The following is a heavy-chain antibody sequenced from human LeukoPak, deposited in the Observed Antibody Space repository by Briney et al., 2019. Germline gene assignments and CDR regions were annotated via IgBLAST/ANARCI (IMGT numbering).Heavy chain of an antibody. CDR2: ISSSSSYI. J-gene: IGHJ4*02. CDR3: ATFSGSWDFDY. Sequence: PGGSLRLSCAASGFTFSSYSMNWVRQAPGKGLEWVSSISSSSSYIYYADSVKGRFTISRDNAKNSLYLQMNSLRAEDTAVYYCATFSGSWDFDYWGRGTLVTVSS. V-gene: IGHV3-21*01. D-gene: IGHD6-13*01. CDR1: GFTFSSYS.